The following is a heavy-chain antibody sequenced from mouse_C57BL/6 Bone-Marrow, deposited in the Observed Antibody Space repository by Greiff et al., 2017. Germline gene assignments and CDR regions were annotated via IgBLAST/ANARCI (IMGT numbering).Heavy chain of an antibody. CDR1: GFTFSSYA. V-gene: IGHV5-4*03. CDR3: ARIYYYGLCDY. J-gene: IGHJ2*01. D-gene: IGHD1-1*01. Sequence: EVKLVESGGGLVKPGGSLKLSCAASGFTFSSYAMSWVRQTPEKRLEWVATISDGGSYTYYPDNVKGRFTISRDNAKNNLYLQMSHLKSEDTAMYYCARIYYYGLCDYWGQGTTLTVSS. CDR2: ISDGGSYT.